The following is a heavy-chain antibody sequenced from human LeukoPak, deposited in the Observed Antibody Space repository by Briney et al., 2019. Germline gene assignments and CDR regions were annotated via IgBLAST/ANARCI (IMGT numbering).Heavy chain of an antibody. V-gene: IGHV4-39*01. Sequence: PSGTLSLTCAVSGGSISSSSYYWGWIRQPPGKGLEWIGTIYYRGSTYYNPSLKSRLTISVDTSKNQCSLKLSSVTAADTAVYYCAVTTMGFGYSYYGMDVWGQGTTVTVSS. CDR1: GGSISSSSYY. J-gene: IGHJ6*02. D-gene: IGHD3-16*01. CDR3: AVTTMGFGYSYYGMDV. CDR2: IYYRGST.